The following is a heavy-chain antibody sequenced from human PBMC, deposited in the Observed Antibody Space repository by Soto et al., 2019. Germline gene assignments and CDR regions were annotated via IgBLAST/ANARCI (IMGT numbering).Heavy chain of an antibody. CDR1: GFTFVSYA. Sequence: GVSLRLSWGAAGFTFVSYAMSWVRQAQGKGLEWVSAISGSGGSTYYADSVKGRFTISRDNSKNTLYLQMNSLRAEDTAVYYCAKLSPYYYDSSGYWGQGTLVTVSS. V-gene: IGHV3-23*01. D-gene: IGHD3-22*01. CDR3: AKLSPYYYDSSGY. J-gene: IGHJ4*02. CDR2: ISGSGGST.